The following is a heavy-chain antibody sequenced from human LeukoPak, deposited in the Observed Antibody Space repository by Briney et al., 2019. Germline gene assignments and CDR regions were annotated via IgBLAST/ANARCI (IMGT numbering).Heavy chain of an antibody. J-gene: IGHJ5*02. CDR3: ARERDSSGYSSLDP. V-gene: IGHV1-69*05. CDR2: IIPIFGTA. D-gene: IGHD3-22*01. Sequence: GASVKVSCKASGGTFSSYAISWVRQAPGQGLKWMGGIIPIFGTANYAQKFQGRVTITTDESTSTAYMELSSLRSEDTAVYYCARERDSSGYSSLDPWGQGTLVTVSS. CDR1: GGTFSSYA.